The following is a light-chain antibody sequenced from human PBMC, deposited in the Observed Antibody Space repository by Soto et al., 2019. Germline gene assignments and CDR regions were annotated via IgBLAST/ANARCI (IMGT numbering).Light chain of an antibody. Sequence: DIQMTQSPSSLSASVGDRVTITCRASQSISSYLNWYQQKPGKAPKLLIYAASSLASGVPSRFSCSGSGTDFILTISSLRPEDFATYYCQQSYSIPWTFGQGTEVESK. CDR2: AAS. V-gene: IGKV1-39*01. J-gene: IGKJ1*01. CDR3: QQSYSIPWT. CDR1: QSISSY.